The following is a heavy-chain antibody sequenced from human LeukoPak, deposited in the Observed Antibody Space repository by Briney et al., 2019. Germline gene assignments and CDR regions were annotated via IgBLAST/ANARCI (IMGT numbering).Heavy chain of an antibody. CDR2: INPNSGGT. J-gene: IGHJ4*02. CDR3: AREEGLCSSTSCSATFDY. CDR1: GYTFTGYY. Sequence: SVKVSCKASGYTFTGYYMHWVRQAPGQGLEWMGWINPNSGGTNYAQKFQGRVTMTRDTSISAAYMELSRLRSDDTALYYCAREEGLCSSTSCSATFDYWGQGTLVTVSS. D-gene: IGHD2-2*01. V-gene: IGHV1-2*02.